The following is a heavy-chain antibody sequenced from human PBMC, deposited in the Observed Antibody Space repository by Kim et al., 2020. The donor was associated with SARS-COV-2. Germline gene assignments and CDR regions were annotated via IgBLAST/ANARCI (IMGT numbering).Heavy chain of an antibody. CDR2: ISGSDFST. CDR3: AKGGIYDFWSGYEFYY. CDR1: GFTFSSYA. V-gene: IGHV3-23*01. Sequence: GGSLRLSCAASGFTFSSYAMSWVRQAPGKGLEWVSAISGSDFSTYYADSVKGRFTISRDNSKNTLYLQMNSLRAEDTAVYYCAKGGIYDFWSGYEFYYWGHGTLARVSS. J-gene: IGHJ4*01. D-gene: IGHD3-3*01.